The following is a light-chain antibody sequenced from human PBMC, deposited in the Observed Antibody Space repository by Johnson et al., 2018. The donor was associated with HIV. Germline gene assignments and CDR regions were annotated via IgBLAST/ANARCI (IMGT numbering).Light chain of an antibody. CDR3: GTWDSSLSAGV. V-gene: IGLV1-51*01. CDR1: SSNIGNNY. Sequence: QHVLTQPPSVSAAPGQKVTISCSGSSSNIGNNYVSWYQQLPGTAPKLLIYDNNKRPSGIPDRFSGSKSGTSATLGITGLQTGDEADYYCGTWDSSLSAGVFGTGTKVTVL. J-gene: IGLJ1*01. CDR2: DNN.